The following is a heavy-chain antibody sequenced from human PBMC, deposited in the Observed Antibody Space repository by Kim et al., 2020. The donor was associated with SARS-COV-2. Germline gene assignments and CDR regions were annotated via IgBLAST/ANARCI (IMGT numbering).Heavy chain of an antibody. CDR2: INTDTGNP. Sequence: ASVKVSCKASGYSFTSYAVNWVRQAPGQGLEWSGWINTDTGNPTYAQGFTGRFVFALDTSVSTAYLQISSLKAEDTAVYYCAKPEVGYCSDGSCSLDYWGQGTLVTVSS. V-gene: IGHV7-4-1*02. CDR3: AKPEVGYCSDGSCSLDY. D-gene: IGHD2-15*01. J-gene: IGHJ4*02. CDR1: GYSFTSYA.